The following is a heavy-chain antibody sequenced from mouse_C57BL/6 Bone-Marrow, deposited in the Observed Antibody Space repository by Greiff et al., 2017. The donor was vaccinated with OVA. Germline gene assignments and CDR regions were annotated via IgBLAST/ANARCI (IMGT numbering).Heavy chain of an antibody. Sequence: QVQLQQPGAELVKPGASVKVSCKASGYTFTSYWMHWVKQRPGQGLEWIGRIHPSDSDTNYNQKFKGKATLTVDTSSSTAYMQLSSLTSEDSAVYYCARLAYDGYLFAYWGQGTLVTVSA. D-gene: IGHD2-3*01. CDR3: ARLAYDGYLFAY. CDR2: IHPSDSDT. CDR1: GYTFTSYW. J-gene: IGHJ3*01. V-gene: IGHV1-74*01.